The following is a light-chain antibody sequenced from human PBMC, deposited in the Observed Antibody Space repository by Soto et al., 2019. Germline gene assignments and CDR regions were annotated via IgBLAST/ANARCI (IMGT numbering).Light chain of an antibody. J-gene: IGLJ2*01. CDR3: HTWGGGIQV. V-gene: IGLV4-69*01. CDR1: SGHSSYV. Sequence: QSVLTQSPSASASLGASVTLTCTLSSGHSSYVIAWHQQQPEKGPRYLMRLNLDGSHIKGDGIPDRFSGSSSRAERYLTISSLQSEDEADYYCHTWGGGIQVFGGGTKLTVL. CDR2: LNLDGSH.